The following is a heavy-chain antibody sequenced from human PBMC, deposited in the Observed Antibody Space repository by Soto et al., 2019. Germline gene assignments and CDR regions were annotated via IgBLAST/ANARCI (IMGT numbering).Heavy chain of an antibody. V-gene: IGHV1-8*01. Sequence: ASVXVSFKSSLYIFTNNDCIVLRQATGQGLDWMGWMNPGSGDTVYAQKFQGRVTMTRDISTATAYVELSSLRSDDTATYYCARMATLGSLNWLETWGQGTLVTVSS. CDR1: LYIFTNND. CDR3: ARMATLGSLNWLET. CDR2: MNPGSGDT. J-gene: IGHJ5*02. D-gene: IGHD3-16*02.